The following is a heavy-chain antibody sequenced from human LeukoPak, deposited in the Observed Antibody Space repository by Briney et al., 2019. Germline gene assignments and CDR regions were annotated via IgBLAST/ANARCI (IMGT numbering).Heavy chain of an antibody. Sequence: PSQTLSLTCPVSGDSISSGAYYWGWIRQPPGKGLEWLGRVYTTETTNYNPSFRGRLTMSLDTSKNQVSLELTSVTAADTAIYYCARDRSRGGFFDLWGRGTLVTVSS. CDR1: GDSISSGAYY. J-gene: IGHJ2*01. CDR2: VYTTETT. V-gene: IGHV4-61*02. D-gene: IGHD3-16*01. CDR3: ARDRSRGGFFDL.